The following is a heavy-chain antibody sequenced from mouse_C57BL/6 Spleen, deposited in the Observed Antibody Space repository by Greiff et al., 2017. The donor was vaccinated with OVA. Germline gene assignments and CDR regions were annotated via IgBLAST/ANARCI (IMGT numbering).Heavy chain of an antibody. CDR3: ARRRTGPYAMDY. Sequence: QVQLQQSGAELVKPGASVKMSCKASGYTFTSYWITWVKQRPGQGLEWIGDIYPGSGSTNYTEKFKSKATLTVDTSSSTAYMQLSSLTSEDSAVYYCARRRTGPYAMDYWGQGTSVTVSS. D-gene: IGHD4-1*01. CDR1: GYTFTSYW. V-gene: IGHV1-55*01. J-gene: IGHJ4*01. CDR2: IYPGSGST.